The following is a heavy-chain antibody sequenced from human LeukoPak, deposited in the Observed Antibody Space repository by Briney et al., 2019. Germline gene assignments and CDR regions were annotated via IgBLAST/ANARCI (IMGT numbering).Heavy chain of an antibody. CDR3: ARWAGARYYYYYMDV. J-gene: IGHJ6*03. Sequence: ASVKVSCKASGYTFTNYYIHWVRQAPGQGLEWMGWMNPNSGNTGYAQKFQGRVTMTRNTSISTAYMELSSLRSEDTAVYYCARWAGARYYYYYMDVWGKGTTVTVSS. V-gene: IGHV1-8*02. CDR1: GYTFTNYY. CDR2: MNPNSGNT. D-gene: IGHD6-19*01.